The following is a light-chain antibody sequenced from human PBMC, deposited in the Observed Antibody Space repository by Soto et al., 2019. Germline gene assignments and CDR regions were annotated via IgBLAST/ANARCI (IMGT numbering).Light chain of an antibody. Sequence: IQFTQSPSSLSASVGDRVTITCRASQGINSFLAWYQQKPGKAPKLLIYAASTLQSGVPSRFSGSGSGTDFTLTISSLXPEDFATYFCQQYNSHSPWTFGQGTKVDIK. J-gene: IGKJ1*01. CDR3: QQYNSHSPWT. V-gene: IGKV1-9*01. CDR1: QGINSF. CDR2: AAS.